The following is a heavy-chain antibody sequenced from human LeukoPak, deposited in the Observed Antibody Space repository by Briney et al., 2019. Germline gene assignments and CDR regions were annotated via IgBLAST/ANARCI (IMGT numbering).Heavy chain of an antibody. D-gene: IGHD3-22*01. J-gene: IGHJ4*02. Sequence: ASVKVSCKASGGTFSSYAISWVRQAPGQGLEWMGRIIPILGIANYAQKFQGRVTITADKSTSTAYMELSSLRSEDTAVYYCARDLSYYDSSGYYNPYWGQGTLVTVSS. CDR2: IIPILGIA. CDR3: ARDLSYYDSSGYYNPY. V-gene: IGHV1-69*04. CDR1: GGTFSSYA.